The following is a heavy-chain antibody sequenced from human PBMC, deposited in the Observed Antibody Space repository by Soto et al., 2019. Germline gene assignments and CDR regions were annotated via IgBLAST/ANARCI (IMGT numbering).Heavy chain of an antibody. J-gene: IGHJ4*01. V-gene: IGHV1-69*06. CDR2: IIPIFGST. D-gene: IGHD5-12*01. Sequence: SVKVSCKASGGTFSNYAITWVRQAPGQGLEWLGRIIPIFGSTNFAQKFQGRVTITADKSTSTAYMELNSLRSEDTAVYYCVRDSPIGSTYSGYDGIDYWG. CDR3: VRDSPIGSTYSGYDGIDY. CDR1: GGTFSNYA.